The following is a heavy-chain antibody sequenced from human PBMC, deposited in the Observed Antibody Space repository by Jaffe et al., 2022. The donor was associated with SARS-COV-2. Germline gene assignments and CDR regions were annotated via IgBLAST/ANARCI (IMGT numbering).Heavy chain of an antibody. V-gene: IGHV4-39*01. CDR3: ARRGSGSCFDY. CDR1: GGSVSSNSYY. Sequence: QLQLQESGPGLVKPSGTLSLTCTVSGGSVSSNSYYWGWIRQPPGKGLEWIGSISYSGSTYSNPSLKSRVTISVDTSRNQFSLKLSSVTAADTAVYYCARRGSGSCFDYWGQGTLVTVSS. CDR2: ISYSGST. D-gene: IGHD1-26*01. J-gene: IGHJ4*02.